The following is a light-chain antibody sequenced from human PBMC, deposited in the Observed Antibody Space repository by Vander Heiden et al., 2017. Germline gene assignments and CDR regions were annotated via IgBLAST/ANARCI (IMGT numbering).Light chain of an antibody. CDR3: QQYGSSRGFT. CDR1: QSVSSSY. J-gene: IGKJ3*01. CDR2: GAS. Sequence: IVLTQSPATLSLSPGERATLSCRASQSVSSSYLAWYQQKPGQAPRLLIYGASSRATGIPDRCSGSGSGTDFTLTISRLEPEDFAVYYCQQYGSSRGFTFGPGTKVDIK. V-gene: IGKV3-20*01.